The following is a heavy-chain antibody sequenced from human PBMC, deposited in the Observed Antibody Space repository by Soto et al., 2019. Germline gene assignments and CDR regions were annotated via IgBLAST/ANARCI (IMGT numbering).Heavy chain of an antibody. CDR2: IYSGGST. Sequence: EVQLVESGGGLIQPGGSLRLSCAASGFTVSSNYMSWVRQAPGKGLEWVSVIYSGGSTYYADSVKGRFTISRDNSKNTLYLQTNSLRAEDTAVYYCARLQQLVLSYYYYGMDVWGQGTTVTVSS. D-gene: IGHD6-13*01. CDR3: ARLQQLVLSYYYYGMDV. V-gene: IGHV3-53*01. J-gene: IGHJ6*02. CDR1: GFTVSSNY.